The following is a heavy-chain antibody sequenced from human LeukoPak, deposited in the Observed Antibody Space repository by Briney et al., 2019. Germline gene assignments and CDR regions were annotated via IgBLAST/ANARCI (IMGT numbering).Heavy chain of an antibody. CDR1: GYTFTSYG. Sequence: GASVKVSCKASGYTFTSYGISWVRQAPGQGLEWMGWISAYNGNTNYAQKLQGRVTITRNTSISTAYMELSSLRSEDTAVYYCARFGYGSSWYGDDYWGQGTLVTVSS. CDR3: ARFGYGSSWYGDDY. CDR2: ISAYNGNT. J-gene: IGHJ4*02. D-gene: IGHD6-13*01. V-gene: IGHV1-18*01.